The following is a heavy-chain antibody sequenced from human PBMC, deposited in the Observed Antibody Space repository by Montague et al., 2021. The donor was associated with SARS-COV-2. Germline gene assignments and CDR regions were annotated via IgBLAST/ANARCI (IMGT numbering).Heavy chain of an antibody. CDR1: GVVELRRR. CDR2: LLGKKN. V-gene: IGHV4-34*01. Sequence: SETLSLTCTVSGVVELRRRSEEHTSELQSHHELVCRLLLGKKNNYNPSLKSRVTISVDTSKNQFSLKLSSVTAADTAVYYCARGSRQWLVRPPHYYYFDYWGQGTLVTVSS. D-gene: IGHD6-19*01. CDR3: ARGSRQWLVRPPHYYYFDY. J-gene: IGHJ4*02.